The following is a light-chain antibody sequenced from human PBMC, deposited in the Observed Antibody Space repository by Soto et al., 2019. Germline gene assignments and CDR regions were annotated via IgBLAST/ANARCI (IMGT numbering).Light chain of an antibody. Sequence: EIVLTQSPATLSLSPGERATLSCRASQSVRNYLAWYQQKPGQAPRLLIYDASNKAPCIPARCSGSGSGTDFTPTINNLEPEAFAFYYCQQRSDWPSTFGGGTKVEI. CDR2: DAS. CDR1: QSVRNY. CDR3: QQRSDWPST. J-gene: IGKJ4*01. V-gene: IGKV3-11*01.